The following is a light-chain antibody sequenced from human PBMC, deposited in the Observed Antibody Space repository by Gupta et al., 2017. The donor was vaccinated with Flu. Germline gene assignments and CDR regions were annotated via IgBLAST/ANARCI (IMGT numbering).Light chain of an antibody. CDR2: RNN. V-gene: IGLV1-47*01. CDR1: GSNLGSNY. Sequence: QSVLTQPPSASGTPGQSVTISCSGGGSNLGSNYVYWYQQFPGTAPKLLIYRNNNRPSGVPDRFSGSKSGTSASLAISGLRSEDEADYYCATWDDSLSGSWVFGGGTKLTVL. J-gene: IGLJ3*02. CDR3: ATWDDSLSGSWV.